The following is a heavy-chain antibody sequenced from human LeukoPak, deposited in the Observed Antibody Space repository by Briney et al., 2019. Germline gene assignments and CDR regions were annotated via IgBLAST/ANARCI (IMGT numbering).Heavy chain of an antibody. V-gene: IGHV3-23*01. D-gene: IGHD2-21*02. J-gene: IGHJ3*02. Sequence: GGSLRLSCAASEFIFSNCAMSWVRQAPGKGLEWVSTLTGSALLTYYADSVKGRFTISRDNSHNTLYLQMNSLRPEDTAVYFCAKGFLVTDYAFDIWGQGTMVTVSS. CDR3: AKGFLVTDYAFDI. CDR1: EFIFSNCA. CDR2: LTGSALLT.